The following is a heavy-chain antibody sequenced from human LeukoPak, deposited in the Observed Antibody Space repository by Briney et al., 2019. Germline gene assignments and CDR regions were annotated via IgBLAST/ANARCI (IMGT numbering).Heavy chain of an antibody. CDR1: GFTFDDYG. CDR2: INWNGGST. Sequence: GGSLRLSCAASGFTFDDYGMSWVRQAPGKGLEWVSGINWNGGSTVYADSVKGRFTISRDNAKNSLYLQMNSLRAEDTALYYCARGSDYGILTGYYVGAYYYYMDVWGKGTTVTVSS. D-gene: IGHD3-9*01. J-gene: IGHJ6*03. V-gene: IGHV3-20*04. CDR3: ARGSDYGILTGYYVGAYYYYMDV.